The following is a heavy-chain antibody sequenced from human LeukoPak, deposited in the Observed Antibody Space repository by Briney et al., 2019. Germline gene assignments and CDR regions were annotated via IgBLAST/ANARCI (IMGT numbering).Heavy chain of an antibody. Sequence: SQTLSLTCTVSGGSISSGDYYWSWIRQPPGKGLKWIGYIYYSGSTYYNPSLKSRVTISVDTSKNQFSLKPSSVTAADTAVYYCARDLLNEGNHLDYWGQGTLVTVSS. CDR3: ARDLLNEGNHLDY. V-gene: IGHV4-30-4*01. CDR2: IYYSGST. J-gene: IGHJ4*02. D-gene: IGHD4-23*01. CDR1: GGSISSGDYY.